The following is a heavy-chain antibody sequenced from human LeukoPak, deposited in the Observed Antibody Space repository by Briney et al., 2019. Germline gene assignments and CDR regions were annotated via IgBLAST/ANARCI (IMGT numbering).Heavy chain of an antibody. D-gene: IGHD2-2*01. V-gene: IGHV4-59*01. Sequence: SETLSLTCTVSGDSISSYYWSWIRQPPGKGLEWIGYIYYSESTNYNPSLKSRVTISVDTSKNQFSLKLSSVTAADTAVYYCATQYCSSTSCSYPFDPWGQGTLVTVSS. CDR3: ATQYCSSTSCSYPFDP. CDR1: GDSISSYY. J-gene: IGHJ5*02. CDR2: IYYSEST.